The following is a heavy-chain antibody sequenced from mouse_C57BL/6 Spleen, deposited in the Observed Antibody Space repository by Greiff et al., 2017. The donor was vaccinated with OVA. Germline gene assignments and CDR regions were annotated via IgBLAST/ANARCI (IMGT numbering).Heavy chain of an antibody. D-gene: IGHD1-1*01. V-gene: IGHV1-76*01. CDR3: ARSDYGSSPYYYAMDY. CDR2: IYPGSGNT. J-gene: IGHJ4*01. Sequence: QVQLQQSGAELVRPGASVKLSCKASGYTFTDYYINWVKQRPGQGLEWIARIYPGSGNTYYNEKFKGKATLTAEKSSSTAYMQLSSLTSEDSAVYFCARSDYGSSPYYYAMDYWGQGTSVTVSS. CDR1: GYTFTDYY.